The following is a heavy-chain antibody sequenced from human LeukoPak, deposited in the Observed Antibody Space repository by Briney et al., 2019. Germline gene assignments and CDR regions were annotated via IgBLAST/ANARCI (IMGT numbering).Heavy chain of an antibody. CDR1: GFTFSSYG. J-gene: IGHJ3*02. V-gene: IGHV3-30*02. D-gene: IGHD3-22*01. Sequence: PGGSLRLSCAASGFTFSSYGMHWVRQAPGKGLEWVAFIRYDGSNKYYADSVKGRFTISRDNAKNSLYLQMNSLRAEDTAVYYCARDTDSSGYYSDAFDIWGQGTMVTVSS. CDR3: ARDTDSSGYYSDAFDI. CDR2: IRYDGSNK.